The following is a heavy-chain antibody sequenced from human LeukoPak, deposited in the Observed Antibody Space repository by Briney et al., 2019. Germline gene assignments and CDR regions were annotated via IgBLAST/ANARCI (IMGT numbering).Heavy chain of an antibody. CDR1: GGSISSGSYY. CDR3: ARAQGIAAAGTGYYYYYMDV. V-gene: IGHV4-61*02. CDR2: IYTSGST. J-gene: IGHJ6*03. D-gene: IGHD6-13*01. Sequence: PSETLSLTCTVSGGSISSGSYYWSWIRQPAGKGLEWIGRIYTSGSTNYNPSLKSRVTISVDTSKNQFSLKLSSVTAADTAVYYCARAQGIAAAGTGYYYYYMDVWGKGTTVTVSS.